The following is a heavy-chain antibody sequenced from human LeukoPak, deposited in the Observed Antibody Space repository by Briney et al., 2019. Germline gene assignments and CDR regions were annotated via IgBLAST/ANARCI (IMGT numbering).Heavy chain of an antibody. D-gene: IGHD6-19*01. V-gene: IGHV1-2*02. J-gene: IGHJ4*02. CDR1: GYTFTGYY. CDR3: ATISVAGNNDC. Sequence: GASVKVSCKASGYTFTGYYIHWVRQAPGQGLEWMGWMNPNSVGTKYALKFQGRVTMTRDTSISTAYMELSRLRSDDTAMYYCATISVAGNNDCWGQGTLVTVSS. CDR2: MNPNSVGT.